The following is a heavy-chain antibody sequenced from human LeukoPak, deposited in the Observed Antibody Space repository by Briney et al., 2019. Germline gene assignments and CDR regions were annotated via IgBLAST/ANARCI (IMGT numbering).Heavy chain of an antibody. J-gene: IGHJ4*02. D-gene: IGHD3-10*01. CDR3: VGLGENY. CDR1: GFTFRRYW. Sequence: GGALRLACAASGFTFRRYWMSWSRQASGKGLDWVANIKQDGSEKYYVDSVNGRFTISRNNAKISLYLQMNNLRAEDTAVYYCVGLGENYWGQGTLVTVSS. V-gene: IGHV3-7*02. CDR2: IKQDGSEK.